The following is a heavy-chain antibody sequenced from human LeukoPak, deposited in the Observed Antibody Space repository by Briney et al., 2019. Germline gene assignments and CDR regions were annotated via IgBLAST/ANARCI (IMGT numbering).Heavy chain of an antibody. CDR1: GFTFSSYA. D-gene: IGHD3-22*01. CDR3: AKFKKEDYYDSSGYYGPAN. V-gene: IGHV3-23*01. Sequence: GGSLRLSCAASGFTFSSYAMSWVRQAPGKGLEWVSAISGSGGSTYYADSVKGRFTISRDNSKNTLYLQMSSLRAEDTAVYYCAKFKKEDYYDSSGYYGPANWGQGTLVTVSS. J-gene: IGHJ4*02. CDR2: ISGSGGST.